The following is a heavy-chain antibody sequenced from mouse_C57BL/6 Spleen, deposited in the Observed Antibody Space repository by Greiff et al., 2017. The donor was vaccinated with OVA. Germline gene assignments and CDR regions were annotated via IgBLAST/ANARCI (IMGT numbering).Heavy chain of an antibody. CDR2: IDPETGGT. V-gene: IGHV1-15*01. CDR3: TETAQVGAHYYAMDY. D-gene: IGHD3-2*02. J-gene: IGHJ4*01. CDR1: GYTFTDYE. Sequence: QVQLKQSGAELVRPGASVTLSCKASGYTFTDYEMHWVKQTPVHGLEWIGAIDPETGGTAYNQKFKGKAILTADKSSSTAYMELRSLTSEDSAVYYCTETAQVGAHYYAMDYWGQGTSVTVSS.